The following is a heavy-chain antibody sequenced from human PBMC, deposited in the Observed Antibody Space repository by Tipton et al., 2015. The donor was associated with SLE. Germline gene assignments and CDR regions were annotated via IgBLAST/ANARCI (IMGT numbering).Heavy chain of an antibody. V-gene: IGHV4-4*07. CDR2: IYISGST. CDR3: ARGGCSGGSGGSCYPYYYGTDV. J-gene: IGHJ6*02. D-gene: IGHD2-15*01. Sequence: TLSLTCTVSGGSISSYYWSWIRQPAGKGLEWIGRIYISGSTNYNPSLKSRVTMSVDTSKNQFSLKLSSVTAADTAVYYCARGGCSGGSGGSCYPYYYGTDVWGQGTTVTVSS. CDR1: GGSISSYY.